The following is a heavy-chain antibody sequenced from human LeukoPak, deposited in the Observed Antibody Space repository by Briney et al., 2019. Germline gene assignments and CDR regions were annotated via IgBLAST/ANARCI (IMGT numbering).Heavy chain of an antibody. D-gene: IGHD1-26*01. CDR2: IYYSGST. J-gene: IGHJ4*02. Sequence: SETLSLTCTVSGGSISSYYWSWIRQPPGKGLEGSGYIYYSGSTNYNPSLKSRVTISVDTSKNQFSLKLSSVTAADTAVYYCARVEATGGYFDYWGQGTLVTVSS. V-gene: IGHV4-59*01. CDR1: GGSISSYY. CDR3: ARVEATGGYFDY.